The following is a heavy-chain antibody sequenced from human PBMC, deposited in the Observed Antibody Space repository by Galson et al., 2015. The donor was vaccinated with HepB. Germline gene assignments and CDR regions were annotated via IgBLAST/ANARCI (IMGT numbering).Heavy chain of an antibody. CDR1: GFTFSSYG. CDR2: ISYDGSNK. V-gene: IGHV3-30*18. Sequence: SLRLSCAASGFTFSSYGMHWVRQAPGKGLEWVAVISYDGSNKYYADSVRGRFTISRDNSKNALYMQMNSLRVEDTAVYYCAKSRYCSSASCSYFYYYGMDVWGQGTTVTVSS. D-gene: IGHD2-2*01. J-gene: IGHJ6*02. CDR3: AKSRYCSSASCSYFYYYGMDV.